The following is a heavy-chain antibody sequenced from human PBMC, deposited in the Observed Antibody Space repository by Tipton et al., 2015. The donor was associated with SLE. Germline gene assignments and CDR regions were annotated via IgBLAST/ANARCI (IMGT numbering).Heavy chain of an antibody. CDR2: ISYSETT. V-gene: IGHV4-59*01. Sequence: TLSLTCTVSDGSISSYYWSWIRQPPGKGLEWIGYISYSETTNYNPPLQSRGTISVDTSTNQFSLKLRSVTAADTAVYYCAGAWQGYCSGGTCYVLDYWGQGTLVTVSS. CDR1: DGSISSYY. J-gene: IGHJ4*02. D-gene: IGHD2-15*01. CDR3: AGAWQGYCSGGTCYVLDY.